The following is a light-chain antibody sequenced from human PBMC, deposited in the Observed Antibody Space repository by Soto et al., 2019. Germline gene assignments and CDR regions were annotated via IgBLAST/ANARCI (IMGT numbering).Light chain of an antibody. J-gene: IGKJ1*01. CDR3: QQYNNWPRT. Sequence: EIVMTQSPATLSVSPGERATLSVRASQSVSSDLAWYHQKPGQAPRLLIYGASTRATGIPARFSGSGPGTEFTLTINSLQSEDFAVYYCQQYNNWPRTFGQGAKVDI. V-gene: IGKV3-15*01. CDR2: GAS. CDR1: QSVSSD.